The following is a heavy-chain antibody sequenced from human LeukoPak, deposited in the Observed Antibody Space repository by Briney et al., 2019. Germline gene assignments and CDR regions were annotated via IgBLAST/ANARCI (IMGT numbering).Heavy chain of an antibody. J-gene: IGHJ4*02. CDR1: GYTFTAYY. D-gene: IGHD1-26*01. CDR2: INPNSGGT. Sequence: ASVHVSSTASGYTFTAYYMNWVRQAPGQGLEWMGWINPNSGGTNSAQKLQGRVTMTRDTSISTAYMELSRLRSDDTAVYYWAKARNSGSSFDYWGQGSLVTVSS. V-gene: IGHV1-2*02. CDR3: AKARNSGSSFDY.